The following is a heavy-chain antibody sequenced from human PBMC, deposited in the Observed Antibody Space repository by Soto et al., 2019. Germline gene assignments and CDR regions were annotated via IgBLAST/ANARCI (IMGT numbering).Heavy chain of an antibody. J-gene: IGHJ4*02. V-gene: IGHV3-64*01. D-gene: IGHD3-9*01. CDR2: ISSNGGST. CDR1: GFTFSSYA. Sequence: GGSLRLSCAASGFTFSSYAMHWVRQAPGKGLEYVSAISSNGGSTYYANSVKGRFTISRDNSKNTLYLQMGSLRAEDTAVYYCARGRPLRYFDWLFWSIWGQGTLVTVSS. CDR3: ARGRPLRYFDWLFWSI.